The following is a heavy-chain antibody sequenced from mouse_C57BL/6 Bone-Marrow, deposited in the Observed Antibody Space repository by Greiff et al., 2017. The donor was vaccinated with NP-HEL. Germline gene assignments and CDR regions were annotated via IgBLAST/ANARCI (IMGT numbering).Heavy chain of an antibody. Sequence: VQLQQPGAELVKPGASVKLSCKASGYTFTSYWMHWVKQRPGQGLEWIGMIHPNSGSTNYNEKFKSKATMTVDKSSSTAYMQLSSLPSEDSAVYYCARSGYRFDYWGQGTTLTVSS. D-gene: IGHD3-1*01. CDR3: ARSGYRFDY. CDR2: IHPNSGST. CDR1: GYTFTSYW. J-gene: IGHJ2*01. V-gene: IGHV1-64*01.